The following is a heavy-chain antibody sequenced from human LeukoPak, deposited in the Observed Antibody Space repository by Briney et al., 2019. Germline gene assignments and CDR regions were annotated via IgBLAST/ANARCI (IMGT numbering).Heavy chain of an antibody. V-gene: IGHV1-69*04. CDR1: GGTFSSYA. CDR2: IIPILGIA. Sequence: SVKVSCKASGGTFSSYAISWVRQAPGQGLEWMGRIIPILGIANYAQKFQGRVTITADKSTSTAYMELSRLRSDDTAVYYCATGGGYCSSTSCPPRPKQQLDYWGQGTLVTVSS. J-gene: IGHJ4*02. CDR3: ATGGGYCSSTSCPPRPKQQLDY. D-gene: IGHD2-2*01.